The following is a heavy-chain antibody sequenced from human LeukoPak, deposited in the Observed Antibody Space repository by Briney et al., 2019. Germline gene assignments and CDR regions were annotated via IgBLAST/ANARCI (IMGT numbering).Heavy chain of an antibody. Sequence: GGSLRLSCAASGFTFSNYAMHWVRQAPGKGLEWVAVISYDGNNKYYADSVKGRFTISRDNSKNTLYLQMNSLRAEDTAVYYCAREGPLTIFSSQYYGMDVWGQGTTVTVSS. CDR1: GFTFSNYA. J-gene: IGHJ6*02. CDR3: AREGPLTIFSSQYYGMDV. D-gene: IGHD3-9*01. V-gene: IGHV3-30*04. CDR2: ISYDGNNK.